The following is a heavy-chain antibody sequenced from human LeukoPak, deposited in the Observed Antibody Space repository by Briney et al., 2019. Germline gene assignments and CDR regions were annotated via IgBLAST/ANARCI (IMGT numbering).Heavy chain of an antibody. D-gene: IGHD1-1*01. Sequence: GGSLRLSCAASGFAFSGYSMNWVRQAPGKGLEWVSSISSGSSYMYYPDSVKGRFTISRDNPKNSLYLQMNSLRAEDTAVYYCARGTGRFDYWGQGTLVTVSS. CDR3: ARGTGRFDY. CDR1: GFAFSGYS. V-gene: IGHV3-21*01. CDR2: ISSGSSYM. J-gene: IGHJ4*02.